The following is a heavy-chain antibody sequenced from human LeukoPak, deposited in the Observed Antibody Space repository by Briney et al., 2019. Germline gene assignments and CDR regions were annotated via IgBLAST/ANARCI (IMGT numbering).Heavy chain of an antibody. V-gene: IGHV4-4*02. J-gene: IGHJ5*02. CDR1: GGSISSSNW. Sequence: SETLSLTCAVSGGSISSSNWWSWVRQPPGKGLEWIGEIYHSGSTNYNPSLKSRVTISVDTSKNQFSLKLSSVTAADTAVYYCARGGIMITFGGVIVGNWFDPWGQGTLVTVSS. CDR2: IYHSGST. CDR3: ARGGIMITFGGVIVGNWFDP. D-gene: IGHD3-16*02.